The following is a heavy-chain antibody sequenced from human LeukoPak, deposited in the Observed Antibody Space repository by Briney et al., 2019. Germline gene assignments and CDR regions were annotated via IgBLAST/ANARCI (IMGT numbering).Heavy chain of an antibody. Sequence: PGGSLRLSCAASGFTFSSYAMHWVRQAPGKGQEWVAVISYDGSNKYYADSVKGRFTISRDNSKNTLYLQMNSLRAEDTAVYYCARGARGGYCSSTSCSQPDYWGQGTLVTVSS. J-gene: IGHJ4*02. V-gene: IGHV3-30-3*01. CDR3: ARGARGGYCSSTSCSQPDY. D-gene: IGHD2-2*01. CDR1: GFTFSSYA. CDR2: ISYDGSNK.